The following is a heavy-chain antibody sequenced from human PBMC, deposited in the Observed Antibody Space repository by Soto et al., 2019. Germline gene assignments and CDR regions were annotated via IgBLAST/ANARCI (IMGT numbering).Heavy chain of an antibody. D-gene: IGHD2-2*01. Sequence: PSETLSLTCGVHGGSFSGYYWSWIRQPPGKGLEWIGEINHSGSTNYNPSLKSRVTISVDTSKNQFSLKLSSVTAADTAVYYCARGWAVVVPAAPPYYYYGMDVWGQGTTVTVSS. V-gene: IGHV4-34*01. CDR2: INHSGST. CDR3: ARGWAVVVPAAPPYYYYGMDV. J-gene: IGHJ6*02. CDR1: GGSFSGYY.